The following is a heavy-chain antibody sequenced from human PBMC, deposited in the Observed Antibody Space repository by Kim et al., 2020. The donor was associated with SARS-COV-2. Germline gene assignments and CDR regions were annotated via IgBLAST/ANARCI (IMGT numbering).Heavy chain of an antibody. J-gene: IGHJ4*02. V-gene: IGHV3-23*03. CDR3: AKDLLYVPGRGYFDS. D-gene: IGHD3-10*01. Sequence: ADSVRGRFTISRDNSKNTLYLQMESLRVEATAVYYCAKDLLYVPGRGYFDSWGQGVLVTVSS.